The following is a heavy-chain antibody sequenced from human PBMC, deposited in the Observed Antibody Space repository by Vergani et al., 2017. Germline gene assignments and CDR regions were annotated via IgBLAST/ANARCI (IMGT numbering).Heavy chain of an antibody. CDR2: ISSSSSYI. CDR3: ARDLYDSSGYHAFDI. D-gene: IGHD3-22*01. J-gene: IGHJ3*02. Sequence: EVQLVESGGGLVKPGGSLRLSCAASGFTFSSYSMNWVRQAPGKGLEWVSSISSSSSYIYYADSVKGRVTISRDNAKNSLYLQMNSLRAEDTAVYYCARDLYDSSGYHAFDIWGQGTMVTVSS. CDR1: GFTFSSYS. V-gene: IGHV3-21*01.